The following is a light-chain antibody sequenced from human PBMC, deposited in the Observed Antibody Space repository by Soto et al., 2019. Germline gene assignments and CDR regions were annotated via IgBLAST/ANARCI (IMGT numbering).Light chain of an antibody. V-gene: IGKV3-15*01. CDR1: QSVSSN. CDR2: GAS. CDR3: LQYHYWWT. Sequence: EILLTQSRGTRSLSAFEISTLACRASQSVSSNYLVWYQQKPGQAPRLLIYGASNRATGVSARFSGSGSGTEFTLTISSLQSEDFAVYYCLQYHYWWTFGQGTKVDIK. J-gene: IGKJ1*01.